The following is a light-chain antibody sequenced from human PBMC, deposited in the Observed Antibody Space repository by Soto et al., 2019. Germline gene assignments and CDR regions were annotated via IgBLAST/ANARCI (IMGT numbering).Light chain of an antibody. CDR3: QSYDSSLSAHYV. V-gene: IGLV2-14*03. J-gene: IGLJ1*01. Sequence: QSVLTQPASVSGSPGQSITISCSGTTNDVGGYNYVSWYQQHPGKAPKLLIYGVTDRPSGVSSRFSGSKSGNAASLTISGLQAEDEGDYYCQSYDSSLSAHYVFGTGTKLTVL. CDR1: TNDVGGYNY. CDR2: GVT.